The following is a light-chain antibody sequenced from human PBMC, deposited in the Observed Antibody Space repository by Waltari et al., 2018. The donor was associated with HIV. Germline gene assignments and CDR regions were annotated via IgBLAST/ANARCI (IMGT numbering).Light chain of an antibody. CDR3: AAWDVSLNGLV. Sequence: QSVLTQPPSASGTPGQRVTISCSGSRSNIGSKTVNWYQQLPGTAPKLLIYRNDQRPSGVPDRFSGSKSGTSASRAISGLQSEDEAGYYCAAWDVSLNGLVFGGGTKLTVL. CDR2: RND. V-gene: IGLV1-44*01. J-gene: IGLJ2*01. CDR1: RSNIGSKT.